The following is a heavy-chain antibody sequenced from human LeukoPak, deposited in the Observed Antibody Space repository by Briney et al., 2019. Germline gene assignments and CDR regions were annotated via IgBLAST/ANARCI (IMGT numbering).Heavy chain of an antibody. CDR2: IWYDGSNK. CDR1: GFTFSSYG. CDR3: ARDKGAGAYCGGDCLTLDV. J-gene: IGHJ6*02. Sequence: PGGSLRLSCAASGFTFSSYGMHWVRQAPGKGLEWVAVIWYDGSNKYYADSVKGRFTISRDNSKNTLYLQMNSLRAEDTAVYYCARDKGAGAYCGGDCLTLDVWGQGTTVTVSS. D-gene: IGHD2-21*02. V-gene: IGHV3-33*01.